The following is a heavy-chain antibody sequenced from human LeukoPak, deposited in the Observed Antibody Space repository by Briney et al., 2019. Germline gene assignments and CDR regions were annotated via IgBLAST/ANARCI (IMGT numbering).Heavy chain of an antibody. V-gene: IGHV4-30-4*01. J-gene: IGHJ4*02. CDR2: IYYSGNT. D-gene: IGHD3-22*01. CDR1: GGSISSADYY. Sequence: SETLSLTCTVSGGSISSADYYWSWIRQPPGKGLEWIGYIYYSGNTYYNPSLNRRVTISVDTSNNQFSLKLSSVTAEDTAVYYCARAPYDSSGYYYFDYWGQGTLVTVSS. CDR3: ARAPYDSSGYYYFDY.